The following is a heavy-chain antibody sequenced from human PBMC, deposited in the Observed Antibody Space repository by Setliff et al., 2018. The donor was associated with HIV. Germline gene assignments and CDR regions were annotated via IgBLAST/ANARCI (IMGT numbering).Heavy chain of an antibody. CDR1: GGSFSVNY. Sequence: SSETLSLTCAVYGGSFSVNYWSWIRQPPGKGLEWIGEINYSGNTNYNPSLKSRVTISIDTSKNQFSLKLSPVTAADTAVYFCARGGEIYYPLAFDSWGQGTVVTVSS. CDR2: INYSGNT. J-gene: IGHJ4*02. D-gene: IGHD3-22*01. CDR3: ARGGEIYYPLAFDS. V-gene: IGHV4-34*01.